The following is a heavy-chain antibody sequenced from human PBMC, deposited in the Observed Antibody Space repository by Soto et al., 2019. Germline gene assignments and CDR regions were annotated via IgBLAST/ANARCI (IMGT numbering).Heavy chain of an antibody. CDR2: IYPGDSDT. CDR3: ARHVFPLGPDYVWGSYPSTGFDP. Sequence: PGESLKISCKGSGYSFTSYWIGWVRQMPGKGLEWMGIIYPGDSDTRYSPSFQGQVTISADKSIRTAYLQWSSLKASDTAMYYCARHVFPLGPDYVWGSYPSTGFDPWGQGTLVTSPQ. D-gene: IGHD3-16*02. J-gene: IGHJ5*02. V-gene: IGHV5-51*01. CDR1: GYSFTSYW.